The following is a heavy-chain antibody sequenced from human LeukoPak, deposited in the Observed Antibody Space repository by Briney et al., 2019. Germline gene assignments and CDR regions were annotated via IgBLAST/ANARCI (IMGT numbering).Heavy chain of an antibody. D-gene: IGHD7-27*01. Sequence: ASVKVSCKASGYTFTNHGLSWARQAPGQGLEWMGWISIYSGNTNYAQKFQDRISMTTDTSTNTAYMELRSLKSDDTAVYYCARDPGGTWGFDYWGQGALVTVSS. J-gene: IGHJ4*02. CDR3: ARDPGGTWGFDY. CDR2: ISIYSGNT. CDR1: GYTFTNHG. V-gene: IGHV1-18*01.